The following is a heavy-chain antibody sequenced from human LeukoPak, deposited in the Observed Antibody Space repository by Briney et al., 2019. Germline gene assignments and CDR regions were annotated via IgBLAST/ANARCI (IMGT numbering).Heavy chain of an antibody. V-gene: IGHV1-2*02. CDR3: AREGGYCSSTSCLNWFDP. CDR1: GYTLTGYY. CDR2: INPNSGGT. J-gene: IGHJ5*02. Sequence: GASVKVSCKASGYTLTGYYMHWVRQAPGQGLEWMGWINPNSGGTNYAQKFQGRVTMTRDTSISTAYMELSRLRSDDTAVYYCAREGGYCSSTSCLNWFDPWGQGTLVTVSS. D-gene: IGHD2-2*01.